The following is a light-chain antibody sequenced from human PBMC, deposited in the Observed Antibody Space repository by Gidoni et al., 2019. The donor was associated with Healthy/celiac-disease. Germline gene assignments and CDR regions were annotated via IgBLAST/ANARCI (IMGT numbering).Light chain of an antibody. V-gene: IGLV3-1*01. J-gene: IGLJ2*01. CDR1: KLGDKY. CDR2: QDS. CDR3: QAWDSSIVV. Sequence: SYELTQPPSVPVSPGQTASITRPGGKLGDKYACWYQQKPGQSPVLGIYQDSKRPSGIPERFSGSNAGNTATLTISGTQAMDEADYYCQAWDSSIVVFGGGTKLTVL.